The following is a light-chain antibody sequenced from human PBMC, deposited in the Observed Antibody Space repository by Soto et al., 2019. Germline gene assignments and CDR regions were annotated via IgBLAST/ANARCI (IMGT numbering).Light chain of an antibody. V-gene: IGKV3-15*01. Sequence: EIVLTQSPGTLSLSSGERATISCRASQSVSSNLAWYQQKPGQAPRILIYGASTRATGIPARVSGSGSGTEFTLTISSLQSEDFEVYYCQQYNNWPRTFGQGTKVDIK. CDR2: GAS. J-gene: IGKJ1*01. CDR3: QQYNNWPRT. CDR1: QSVSSN.